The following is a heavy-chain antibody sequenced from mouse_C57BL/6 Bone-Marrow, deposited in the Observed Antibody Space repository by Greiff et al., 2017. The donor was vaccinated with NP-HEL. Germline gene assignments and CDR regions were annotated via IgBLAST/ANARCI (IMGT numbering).Heavy chain of an antibody. CDR2: IYPGSGST. V-gene: IGHV1-55*01. J-gene: IGHJ1*03. D-gene: IGHD2-5*01. CDR1: GYTFTSYW. CDR3: AREGYSTWYFEV. Sequence: QVQLQQPGAELVKPGASVKMSCKASGYTFTSYWITWVKQRPGQGLEWIGDIYPGSGSTNYNEKFKSKATLTVDTSSSTAYMQLSSLTSEDSAVYYCAREGYSTWYFEVWGTGTTVTVSS.